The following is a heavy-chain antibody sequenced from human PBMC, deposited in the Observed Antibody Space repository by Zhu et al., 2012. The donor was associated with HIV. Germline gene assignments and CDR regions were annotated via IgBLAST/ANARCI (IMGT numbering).Heavy chain of an antibody. V-gene: IGHV4-39*01. CDR1: NDSISIDYFY. CDR2: VYYSGIT. CDR3: ARRTAAAFDF. D-gene: IGHD6-25*01. Sequence: QVQLQESGPGLVEPSETLSLTCTVSNDSISIDYFYWSWIRQPPGKGLEWIGSVYYSGITYYNSPLQSRVSVSVDTSKNQFFLKLTSVTAADTALYWCARRTAAAFDFWGQGIRVTVSS. J-gene: IGHJ4*02.